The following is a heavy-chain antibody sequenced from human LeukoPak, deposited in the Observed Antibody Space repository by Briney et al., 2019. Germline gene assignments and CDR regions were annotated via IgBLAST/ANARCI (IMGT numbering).Heavy chain of an antibody. Sequence: PSETLSLTCTVSGGSISSYYWSWIRQPPGKGLEWIGYVYYSGTTNYNPSLKSRVIISVDTSKNQFSLKLSSVTAADTAVYYCARIVVVTAIVGSGDWFDPWGQGTLVTVSS. D-gene: IGHD2-21*02. V-gene: IGHV4-59*08. J-gene: IGHJ5*02. CDR2: VYYSGTT. CDR1: GGSISSYY. CDR3: ARIVVVTAIVGSGDWFDP.